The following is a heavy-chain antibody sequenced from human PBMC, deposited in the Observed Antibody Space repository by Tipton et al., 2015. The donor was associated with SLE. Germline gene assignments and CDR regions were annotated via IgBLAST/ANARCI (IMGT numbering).Heavy chain of an antibody. J-gene: IGHJ5*01. CDR1: GESFSGNH. D-gene: IGHD2-2*02. CDR2: INDSGNT. Sequence: LRLSCAVYGESFSGNHWSWIRQPPGKGLEWIGEINDSGNTNYNPSLKSRVTISSDTSKNQFSLRLNSVTAADTAVYYCAKIPFDSWGQGTLVTVSS. V-gene: IGHV4-34*01. CDR3: AKIPFDS.